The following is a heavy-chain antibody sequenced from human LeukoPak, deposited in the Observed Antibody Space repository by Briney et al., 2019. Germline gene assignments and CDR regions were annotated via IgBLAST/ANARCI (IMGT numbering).Heavy chain of an antibody. V-gene: IGHV3-9*01. CDR2: ISWNSDTL. J-gene: IGHJ3*02. CDR1: GFTFDDYA. Sequence: GRSLRLSCAASGFTFDDYAMYWVRQAPGKALNWSSGISWNSDTLDYADSVKGRFTISRDNAKSSLYLQMNSLRAEDTALYYCAKCRVVLAVLDAFDIWGQGTLVTVSS. D-gene: IGHD2-15*01. CDR3: AKCRVVLAVLDAFDI.